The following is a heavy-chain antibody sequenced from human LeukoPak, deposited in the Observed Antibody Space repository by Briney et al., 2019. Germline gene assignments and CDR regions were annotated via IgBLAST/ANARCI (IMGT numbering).Heavy chain of an antibody. CDR2: INWNGGTI. V-gene: IGHV3-20*04. J-gene: IGHJ4*02. D-gene: IGHD6-13*01. Sequence: GGSLRLSCAASGFIFDDYGMNWVRQAPGKGLEWVSGINWNGGTIGYADSVKGRFTISRDNAKNSLYLQMNSLRAEDTAVYYCAKRFSSSPGFDYWGQGTLVTVSS. CDR1: GFIFDDYG. CDR3: AKRFSSSPGFDY.